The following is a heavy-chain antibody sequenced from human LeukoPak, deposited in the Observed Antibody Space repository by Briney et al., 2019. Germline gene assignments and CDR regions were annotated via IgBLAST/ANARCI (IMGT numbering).Heavy chain of an antibody. Sequence: PGGSLRLSCAASGFTFDDYTMHWVRQAPGKGLEWVSLISWDGGSTYYADSVKGRFTISRDNSKNSLYLQMNSLRTEDTALYYCAKDYGGKRGGLYYYYGMDVWGQGTTVTVSS. CDR3: AKDYGGKRGGLYYYYGMDV. CDR2: ISWDGGST. D-gene: IGHD4-23*01. V-gene: IGHV3-43*01. J-gene: IGHJ6*02. CDR1: GFTFDDYT.